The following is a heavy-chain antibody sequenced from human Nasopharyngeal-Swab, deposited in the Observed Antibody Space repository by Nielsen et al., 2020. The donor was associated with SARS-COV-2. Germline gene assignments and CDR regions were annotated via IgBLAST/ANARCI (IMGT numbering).Heavy chain of an antibody. CDR3: ATGYPLSARPSFDY. Sequence: GESLKISYAASGFTFSSYAMSWVRQTPGKGLEWVSAITSSGGSTYYADSVQDRFTISRDNSKNTLYLQMDSLRVEDTAVYYCATGYPLSARPSFDYWGQGTLVTVSS. D-gene: IGHD5-18*01. V-gene: IGHV3-23*01. CDR1: GFTFSSYA. CDR2: ITSSGGST. J-gene: IGHJ4*02.